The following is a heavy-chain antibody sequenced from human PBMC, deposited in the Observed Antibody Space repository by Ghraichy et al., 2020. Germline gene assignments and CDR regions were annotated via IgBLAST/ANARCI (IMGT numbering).Heavy chain of an antibody. Sequence: GGSLRLSCAASGLTFSDYYMSWVRQAPGKGLEWVSYINYNSNTIYYADSVKGRFTISRENARNLLFLQMKSLRAEDTAVYHCARDADYGKKMDVWGKGTTVTVSS. V-gene: IGHV3-11*01. CDR3: ARDADYGKKMDV. J-gene: IGHJ6*04. CDR2: INYNSNTI. CDR1: GLTFSDYY. D-gene: IGHD4-17*01.